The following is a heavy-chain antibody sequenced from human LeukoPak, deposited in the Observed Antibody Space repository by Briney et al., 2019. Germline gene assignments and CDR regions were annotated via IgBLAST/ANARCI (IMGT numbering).Heavy chain of an antibody. CDR1: GYTFTGYY. Sequence: ASVKVSCKASGYTFTGYYMHWVRQAPGQGLEWMGWINPNSGGTNYAQKFQGRVTVTRDTSISTAYMGLSRLRSDDTAVYYCARERSNYYDSSSYCDAFDIWGQGTMVTVSS. CDR3: ARERSNYYDSSSYCDAFDI. CDR2: INPNSGGT. V-gene: IGHV1-2*02. D-gene: IGHD3-22*01. J-gene: IGHJ3*02.